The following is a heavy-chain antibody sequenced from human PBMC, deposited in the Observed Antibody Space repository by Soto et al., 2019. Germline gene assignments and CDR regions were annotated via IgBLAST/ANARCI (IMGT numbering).Heavy chain of an antibody. CDR2: ISSSSSYI. J-gene: IGHJ6*02. CDR1: GFTFSSYS. CDR3: ARDLITLFGVVMPYGMDV. V-gene: IGHV3-21*01. Sequence: PGGSLRLSCAASGFTFSSYSMNWVRQAPGKGLEWVSSISSSSSYIYYADSVKGRFTISRDNAKNSLYLQMNSLRAEDTAVYYCARDLITLFGVVMPYGMDVWGQGTTVTVSS. D-gene: IGHD3-3*01.